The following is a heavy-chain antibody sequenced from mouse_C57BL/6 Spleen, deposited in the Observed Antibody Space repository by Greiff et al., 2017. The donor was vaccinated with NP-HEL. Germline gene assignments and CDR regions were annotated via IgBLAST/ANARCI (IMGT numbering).Heavy chain of an antibody. CDR3: TRDGNYLFAY. CDR2: ISSGGDYI. J-gene: IGHJ3*01. CDR1: GFTFSSYA. Sequence: EVQVVESGEGLVKPGGSLKLSCAASGFTFSSYAMSWVRQTPEKRLEWVAYISSGGDYIYYADTVKGRFTISRDNARNTLYLQMSSLKSEDTAMYYCTRDGNYLFAYWGQGTLVTVSA. V-gene: IGHV5-9-1*02. D-gene: IGHD2-1*01.